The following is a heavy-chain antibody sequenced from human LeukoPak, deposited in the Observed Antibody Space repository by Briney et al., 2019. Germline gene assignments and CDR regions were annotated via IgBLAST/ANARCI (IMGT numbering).Heavy chain of an antibody. CDR3: AKVGVAGGYYWFDP. D-gene: IGHD6-19*01. CDR2: ITGSGGYT. V-gene: IGHV3-23*01. CDR1: GFTFSSYA. Sequence: GGSLRLSCAASGFTFSSYAVSWVRQAPGKGLEWVSAITGSGGYTYYADSVKGRFTVSRDNSKNTLYLQMNSLRAEDTAIYYCAKVGVAGGYYWFDPWGQGTLVTVSS. J-gene: IGHJ5*02.